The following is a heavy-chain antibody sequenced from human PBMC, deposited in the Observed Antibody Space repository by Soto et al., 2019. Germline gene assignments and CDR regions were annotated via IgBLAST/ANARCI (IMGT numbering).Heavy chain of an antibody. J-gene: IGHJ4*02. Sequence: TSETLSLTCTVSGGSISSSSYYWGWIRQPPGKGLEWIGYIYHSGSTYYNPSLKSRVTISVDRSKNQFSLKLSSVTAADTAVYYCASGGYSYGYSDYWGQGTLVTVSS. V-gene: IGHV4-39*07. CDR3: ASGGYSYGYSDY. CDR1: GGSISSSSYY. D-gene: IGHD5-18*01. CDR2: IYHSGST.